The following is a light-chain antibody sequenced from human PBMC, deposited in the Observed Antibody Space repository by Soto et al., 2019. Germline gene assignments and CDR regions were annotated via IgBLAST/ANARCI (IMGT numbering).Light chain of an antibody. J-gene: IGKJ4*01. CDR3: QHLNTYPPGLT. Sequence: DIQLTQSPSFLSASVGDRVTITCRASQGISSYLAWCQQKPGKAPKLLIYDASTLHSGVPSRFSGSGSGTEFTLTISSLQPEDFATYDYQHLNTYPPGLTFGGGSKVEIK. V-gene: IGKV1-9*01. CDR1: QGISSY. CDR2: DAS.